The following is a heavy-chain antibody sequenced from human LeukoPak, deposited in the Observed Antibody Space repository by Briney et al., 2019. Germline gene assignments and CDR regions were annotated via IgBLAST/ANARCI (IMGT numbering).Heavy chain of an antibody. CDR2: ISGSGGST. Sequence: PGGSLRLSCAASGFTFSSYAMSWVRQSPGKGLEWVSAISGSGGSTYYADSVKGRFTISRDNSKNTLYLQMNSLRAEDTAVYYCARHPYYYYYMDVWGKGTTVTVSS. J-gene: IGHJ6*03. CDR3: ARHPYYYYYMDV. V-gene: IGHV3-23*01. CDR1: GFTFSSYA.